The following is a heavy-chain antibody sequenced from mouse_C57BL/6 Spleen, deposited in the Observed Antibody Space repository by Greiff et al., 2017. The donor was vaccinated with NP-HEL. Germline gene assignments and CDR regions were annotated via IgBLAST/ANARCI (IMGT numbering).Heavy chain of an antibody. Sequence: QVQLKQPGAELVKPGASVKMSCKASGYTFTSYWITWVKQRPGQGLEWIGDIYPGSGSTNYNEKFKSKATLTVDTSSSTAYMQLSSLTSEDSAVYYCARRVVVATRYYAMDYWGQGTSVTVSS. CDR2: IYPGSGST. D-gene: IGHD1-1*01. V-gene: IGHV1-55*01. CDR1: GYTFTSYW. J-gene: IGHJ4*01. CDR3: ARRVVVATRYYAMDY.